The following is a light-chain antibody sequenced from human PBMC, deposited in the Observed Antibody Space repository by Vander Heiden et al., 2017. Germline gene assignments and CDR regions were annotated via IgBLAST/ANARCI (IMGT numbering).Light chain of an antibody. CDR1: QSVSTGY. J-gene: IGKJ1*01. CDR3: QQYGSAPQM. Sequence: EIVLTQSPGTLSLSPVERATLSCRASQSVSTGYLAWYQQKPGQTPRLLIYGTSRRATGTPDRFSGSGSGTDFTLTISRLEPEEFAVYYCQQYGSAPQMFGQGTKVEIK. V-gene: IGKV3-20*01. CDR2: GTS.